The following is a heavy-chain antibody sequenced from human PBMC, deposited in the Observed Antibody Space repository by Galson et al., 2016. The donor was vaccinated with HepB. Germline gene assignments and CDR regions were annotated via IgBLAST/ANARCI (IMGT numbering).Heavy chain of an antibody. CDR1: GFGFSGYA. J-gene: IGHJ5*02. V-gene: IGHV3-30-3*01. CDR2: ISYDETPK. Sequence: SLRLSCAASGFGFSGYAMHWVRQAPGKGLEWVALISYDETPKYYADSVNGRFTISRDNSKNTLYLQMDSLSADDTAVYYCAKDNPHDYSEIKTPANWLDPWGQGTLVTVSS. D-gene: IGHD2-15*01. CDR3: AKDNPHDYSEIKTPANWLDP.